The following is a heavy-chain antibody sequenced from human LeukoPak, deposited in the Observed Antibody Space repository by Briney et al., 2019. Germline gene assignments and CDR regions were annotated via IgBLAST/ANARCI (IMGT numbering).Heavy chain of an antibody. V-gene: IGHV4-4*07. J-gene: IGHJ4*02. D-gene: IGHD3-16*01. CDR1: GGSISGYY. CDR3: ARDLGLSLDY. CDR2: IFSSGST. Sequence: SETLSLTCTVSGGSISGYYWSWIRQPAGQGLECIGRIFSSGSTNYNPSLKGRVTMSVDTSENQFSLRLSSVTAADTAVYYCARDLGLSLDYWGQGILVTVSS.